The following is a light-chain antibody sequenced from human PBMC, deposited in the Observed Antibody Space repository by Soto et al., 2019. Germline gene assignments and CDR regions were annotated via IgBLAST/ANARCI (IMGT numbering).Light chain of an antibody. CDR2: AAS. V-gene: IGKV1-27*01. CDR1: QGISNY. J-gene: IGKJ1*01. Sequence: VLYRVTITCRASQGISNYLAWYQQKPGKDPKLLISAASTLQSGVPSRFSGSVSGTDFTLTISSLQPEDFATYYGQQSYSTPPWTFGQGTKVEIK. CDR3: QQSYSTPPWT.